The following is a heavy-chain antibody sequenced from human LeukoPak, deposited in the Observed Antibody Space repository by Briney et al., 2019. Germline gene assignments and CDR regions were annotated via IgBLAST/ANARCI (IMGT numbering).Heavy chain of an antibody. V-gene: IGHV1-2*02. CDR1: GYTFTGYY. Sequence: GASVTVSCKASGYTFTGYYLHWVRQAPGQGLEWMGWIYPKTGGTSYAQKFQGRVTMTTDTSTSTAYMDLRSLSSDDTAVYYCARTTYSSGWYGFDYWGQGTPFTVSS. J-gene: IGHJ4*02. CDR3: ARTTYSSGWYGFDY. CDR2: IYPKTGGT. D-gene: IGHD6-19*01.